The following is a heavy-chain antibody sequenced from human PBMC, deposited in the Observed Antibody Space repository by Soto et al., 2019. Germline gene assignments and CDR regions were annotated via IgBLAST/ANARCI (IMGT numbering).Heavy chain of an antibody. CDR2: INYSGGST. V-gene: IGHV3-23*01. Sequence: EVQLLESGGGLVQPGGSLRLSCAASGFTFSNYAMTWVRQAPGKGLEWVSTINYSGGSTYYADSVKGRFTVSRDNSKNTLYLQMNSLRADDTAVYYCAKKFSYGSGTYLYYFDYWGQGTLVTVSS. D-gene: IGHD3-10*01. CDR3: AKKFSYGSGTYLYYFDY. CDR1: GFTFSNYA. J-gene: IGHJ4*02.